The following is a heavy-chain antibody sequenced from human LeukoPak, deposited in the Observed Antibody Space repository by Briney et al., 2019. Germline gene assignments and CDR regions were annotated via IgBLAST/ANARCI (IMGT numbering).Heavy chain of an antibody. Sequence: SQTLSLTCTVSGGSISSGGYYWSWIRQHPGKGLEWIGYIYYSGSTYYNPSLKSRVTISVDTSKNQFSLKLSSVTAADTAVYYCARGSYDSSGPNWFDPWGQGTLVTASS. J-gene: IGHJ5*02. V-gene: IGHV4-31*03. D-gene: IGHD3-22*01. CDR2: IYYSGST. CDR3: ARGSYDSSGPNWFDP. CDR1: GGSISSGGYY.